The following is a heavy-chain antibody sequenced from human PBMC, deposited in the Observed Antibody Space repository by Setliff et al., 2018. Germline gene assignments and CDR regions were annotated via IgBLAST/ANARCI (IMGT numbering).Heavy chain of an antibody. CDR2: INGGNGNT. J-gene: IGHJ4*02. Sequence: ASVKVSCKASGYSFSTYAMHWVRQAPGQRLEWMGWINGGNGNTKYSQKFQGRITITRDTSASTAYMEMSSLRSDDTAVYYCARGAYDSYYFDYWGQGTLVTVSS. D-gene: IGHD3-16*01. CDR1: GYSFSTYA. CDR3: ARGAYDSYYFDY. V-gene: IGHV1-3*01.